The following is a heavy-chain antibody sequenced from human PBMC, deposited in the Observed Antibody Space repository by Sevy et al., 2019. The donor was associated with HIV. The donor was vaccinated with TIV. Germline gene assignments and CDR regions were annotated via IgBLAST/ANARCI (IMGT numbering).Heavy chain of an antibody. CDR2: LKNKAYGGIL. V-gene: IGHV3-49*04. CDR3: RRWKGAQSIFDY. J-gene: IGHJ4*02. D-gene: IGHD1-1*01. CDR1: GFTFGDYA. Sequence: GGSLRLSCTASGFTFGDYAMSWVRQAPGKGLEWVAFLKNKAYGGILDNAASLKGRFTISRDDSKSIAYLQMNDLKTDDTCVYYCRRWKGAQSIFDYWGQGALVTVSS.